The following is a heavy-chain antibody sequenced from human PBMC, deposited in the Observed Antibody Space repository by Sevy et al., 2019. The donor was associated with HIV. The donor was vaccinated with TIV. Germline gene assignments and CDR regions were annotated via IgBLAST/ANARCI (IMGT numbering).Heavy chain of an antibody. D-gene: IGHD1-26*01. V-gene: IGHV3-30*18. CDR3: ANAYSGCYSHSYLYALDV. Sequence: GGSLRLSCIGSGFSFSYYGIHWVRQAPGKGLDWVALISHDGINEYYADSVKGRFTISRDNSKNMVYLEMNSLRNEDTAIYFCANAYSGCYSHSYLYALDVWGQGTTVTVSS. J-gene: IGHJ6*02. CDR2: ISHDGINE. CDR1: GFSFSYYG.